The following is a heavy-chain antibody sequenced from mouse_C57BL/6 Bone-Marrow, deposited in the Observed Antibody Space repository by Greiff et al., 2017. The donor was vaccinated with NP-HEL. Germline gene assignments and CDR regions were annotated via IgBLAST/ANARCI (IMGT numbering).Heavy chain of an antibody. CDR2: INYDGSST. D-gene: IGHD1-1*01. V-gene: IGHV5-16*01. CDR1: GFTFSDYY. CDR3: ARRGTTVVANWYFDV. Sequence: EVMLVESEGGLVQPGSSMKLSCTASGFTFSDYYMAWVRQVPEKGLEWVANINYDGSSTYYLDSLKSRFIISRDNAKNILYLQMSSLKSEDTATYYCARRGTTVVANWYFDVWGTGTTVTVSS. J-gene: IGHJ1*03.